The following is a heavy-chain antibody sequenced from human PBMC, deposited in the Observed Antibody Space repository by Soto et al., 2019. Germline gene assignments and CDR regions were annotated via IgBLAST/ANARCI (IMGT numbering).Heavy chain of an antibody. J-gene: IGHJ4*02. CDR2: IIPIFGTA. D-gene: IGHD6-19*01. CDR3: ARSTYSSGWYDY. CDR1: GGTFSSYA. V-gene: IGHV1-69*12. Sequence: QVQLVQSGAEVKKPGSSVKVSCKASGGTFSSYAISWVGQAPGQGLEWMGGIIPIFGTANYAQKFQGRVTITADESTSTAYMELSSLSSEDTAVYYCARSTYSSGWYDYWGQGTLVTVSS.